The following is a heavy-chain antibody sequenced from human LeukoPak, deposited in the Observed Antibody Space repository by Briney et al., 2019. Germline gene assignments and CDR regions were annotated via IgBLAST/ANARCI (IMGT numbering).Heavy chain of an antibody. CDR3: ARDLVTMVGGAAYNWFDP. V-gene: IGHV1-69*01. Sequence: SVKVSCKASGGTFSSYAISWVRQAPGQGLEWMGGIIPIFGTANYAQKFQGRVTITADESTSTAYMELSSLRSEDTAVYYCARDLVTMVGGAAYNWFDPWGQGTLVTVSS. D-gene: IGHD3-10*01. CDR2: IIPIFGTA. CDR1: GGTFSSYA. J-gene: IGHJ5*02.